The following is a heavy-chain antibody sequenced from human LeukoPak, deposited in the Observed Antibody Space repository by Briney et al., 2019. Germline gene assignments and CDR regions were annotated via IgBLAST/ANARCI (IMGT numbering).Heavy chain of an antibody. V-gene: IGHV5-51*01. CDR1: GYSFTIYW. Sequence: GESLKISCKGSGYSFTIYWIGWVRQMPGKGLEWMGIIYPGDSDTRYSPSFQGQVTISADKSISTAYLQWSSLKASDTAMYYCARSERPGYSSSWFDYWGQGTLVTVSS. J-gene: IGHJ4*02. CDR2: IYPGDSDT. CDR3: ARSERPGYSSSWFDY. D-gene: IGHD6-13*01.